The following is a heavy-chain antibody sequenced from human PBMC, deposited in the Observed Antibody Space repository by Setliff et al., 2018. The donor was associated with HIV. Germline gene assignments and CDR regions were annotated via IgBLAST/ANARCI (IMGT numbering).Heavy chain of an antibody. J-gene: IGHJ6*03. V-gene: IGHV1-2*06. CDR3: AKGTTATDYYYYMDV. CDR1: GYTFTGYF. Sequence: ASVKVSCKASGYTFTGYFIHWVRQAPGQGLEWMGRINPNTGDTNYAQKFQDRVTMTRDTSINTAYMELSRLRSDDTAVYFCAKGTTATDYYYYMDVWGKGTSVTV. D-gene: IGHD4-17*01. CDR2: INPNTGDT.